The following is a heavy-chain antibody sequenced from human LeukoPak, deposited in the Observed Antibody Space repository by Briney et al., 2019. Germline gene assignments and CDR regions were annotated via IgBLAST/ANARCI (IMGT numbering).Heavy chain of an antibody. J-gene: IGHJ4*02. CDR2: IYYSGST. V-gene: IGHV4-39*01. D-gene: IGHD3-16*01. Sequence: SETLSLTCTVSGGSISSSSYSWGWIRQPPGKGLEWIGSIYYSGSTYYNPSLKSRVTISVDTSKNQFSLKLSSVTAADTAVYYCARQDELYDYVWGSRGSFFDYWGQGTLVTVSS. CDR1: GGSISSSSYS. CDR3: ARQDELYDYVWGSRGSFFDY.